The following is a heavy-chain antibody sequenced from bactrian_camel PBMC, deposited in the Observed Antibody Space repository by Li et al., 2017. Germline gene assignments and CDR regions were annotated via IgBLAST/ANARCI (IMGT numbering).Heavy chain of an antibody. CDR2: INSDGSS. Sequence: HVQLVESGGGSVQAGESLRLSCTASGFTFGETVMSWYRQAPGDECELVASINSDGSSYYVSSVKGRFTISRDNAENSVYLQMNRLKSEDTARYYCAARGLYGGNCQEQGTQVTVS. D-gene: IGHD6*01. J-gene: IGHJ4*01. CDR1: GFTFGETV. V-gene: IGHV3S55*01.